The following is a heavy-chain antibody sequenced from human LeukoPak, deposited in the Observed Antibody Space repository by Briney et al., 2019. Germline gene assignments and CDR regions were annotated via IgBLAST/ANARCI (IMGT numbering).Heavy chain of an antibody. Sequence: GGSLRLSCAASGFTFSSYAMHWVRQAPGKGLEWVAVISYDGSNKYYADSVKGRFTISGDNSKNTLYLQMNSLRAEDTAVYYCARGGTYYYDSSGYEDAFDIWGQGTMVTVSS. CDR3: ARGGTYYYDSSGYEDAFDI. CDR1: GFTFSSYA. J-gene: IGHJ3*02. D-gene: IGHD3-22*01. V-gene: IGHV3-30*01. CDR2: ISYDGSNK.